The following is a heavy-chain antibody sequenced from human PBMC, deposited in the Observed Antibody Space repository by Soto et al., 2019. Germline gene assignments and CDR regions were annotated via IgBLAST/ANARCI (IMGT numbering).Heavy chain of an antibody. CDR3: ASLPNYYGSGSYDDYYYYYGMDV. CDR1: GGSISSCSYY. J-gene: IGHJ6*02. V-gene: IGHV4-39*01. CDR2: IYYSGST. Sequence: SETLSHTCTISGGSISSCSYYWGWLRHPPGKGLELIGIIYYSGSTYYNPSLKSRVTISVDTSKNQFSLRLSSVTAADTAVYYCASLPNYYGSGSYDDYYYYYGMDVWGQGTTVS. D-gene: IGHD3-10*01.